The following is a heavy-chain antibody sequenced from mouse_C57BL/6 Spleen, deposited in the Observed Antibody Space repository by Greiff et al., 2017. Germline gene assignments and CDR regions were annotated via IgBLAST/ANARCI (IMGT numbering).Heavy chain of an antibody. CDR3: ARRRDLLLDYYAMDY. Sequence: VQRVESGAELARPGASVKLSCKASGYTFTSYGISWVKQRTGQGLEWIGEIYPRSGNTYYNEKFKGKATLTADKSSSTAYMELRSLTSEDSAVYFCARRRDLLLDYYAMDYWGQGTSVTVSS. V-gene: IGHV1-81*01. D-gene: IGHD1-1*01. CDR2: IYPRSGNT. CDR1: GYTFTSYG. J-gene: IGHJ4*01.